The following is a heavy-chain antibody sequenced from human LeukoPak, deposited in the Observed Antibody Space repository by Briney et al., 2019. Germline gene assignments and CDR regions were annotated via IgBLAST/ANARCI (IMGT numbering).Heavy chain of an antibody. CDR2: IYYSGST. CDR1: AGSISSGDYY. CDR3: ARQRYNWNHNYFDY. V-gene: IGHV4-30-4*01. J-gene: IGHJ4*02. Sequence: PSQTLSLTCTVSAGSISSGDYYRSWIRQPPGKGLEWIGYIYYSGSTYYNPSLKSRFTISVDTSKNQFSLKLSSVTAADTAVYYCARQRYNWNHNYFDYWGRGTLVTVSS. D-gene: IGHD1-1*01.